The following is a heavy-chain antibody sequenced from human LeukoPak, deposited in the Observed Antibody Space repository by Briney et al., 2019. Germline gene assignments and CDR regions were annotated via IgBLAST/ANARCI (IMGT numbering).Heavy chain of an antibody. V-gene: IGHV4-38-2*02. CDR2: IYHSGST. Sequence: TSETLSLTCTVSGYSISSGYYWGWIRQPPGKGLEWIGSIYHSGSTYYNASLKSRVTISVDTSKNQFSLKLSSVTAADTAVYYCARKGIYYYDSSGYRIFDYWGQGTLVTVSS. CDR3: ARKGIYYYDSSGYRIFDY. D-gene: IGHD3-22*01. CDR1: GYSISSGYY. J-gene: IGHJ4*02.